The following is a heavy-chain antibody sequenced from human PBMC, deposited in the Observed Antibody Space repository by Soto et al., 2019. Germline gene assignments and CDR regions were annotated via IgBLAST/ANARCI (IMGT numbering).Heavy chain of an antibody. J-gene: IGHJ6*02. CDR1: GGSISSGGYS. V-gene: IGHV4-30-2*01. Sequence: QLQLQESGSGLVKPSQTLSLTCAVSGGSISSGGYSWSWIRQPPGKGLEWIGYIYHSGSTYYNPSLKSRVTISVDRSKTQFSLKLSSVTAADTAVYYCARGRTHTYYYDSSRNPFNTYYYYGMDVWGQGTTVTVSS. CDR3: ARGRTHTYYYDSSRNPFNTYYYYGMDV. D-gene: IGHD3-22*01. CDR2: IYHSGST.